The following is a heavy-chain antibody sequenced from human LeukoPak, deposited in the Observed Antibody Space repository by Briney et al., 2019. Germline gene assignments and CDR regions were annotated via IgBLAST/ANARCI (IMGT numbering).Heavy chain of an antibody. CDR3: ARVWFGELRT. CDR2: MNPNSGNT. Sequence: GASVKVSCKASGYTFTGYYMHWVRQAPGQGLEWMGWMNPNSGNTGYAQKFQGRVTMTRNTSISTAYMELSSLRSEDTAVYYCARVWFGELRTWGQGTLVTVSS. CDR1: GYTFTGYY. J-gene: IGHJ5*02. D-gene: IGHD3-10*01. V-gene: IGHV1-8*02.